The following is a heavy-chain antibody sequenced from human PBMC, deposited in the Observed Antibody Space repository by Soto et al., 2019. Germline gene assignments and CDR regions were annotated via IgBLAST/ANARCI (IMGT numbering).Heavy chain of an antibody. D-gene: IGHD3-10*01. J-gene: IGHJ5*02. Sequence: PSETLSLTCTVSGGSISSSSYYWGWIRQPPGKGLEWIGSIYYSGSTYYNPSLKSRVTISVDTSKNQFSLKLSSVTAADTAVYYCATQAVWFGELSTQNWFDPWGQGTLVTVSS. CDR2: IYYSGST. CDR3: ATQAVWFGELSTQNWFDP. V-gene: IGHV4-39*01. CDR1: GGSISSSSYY.